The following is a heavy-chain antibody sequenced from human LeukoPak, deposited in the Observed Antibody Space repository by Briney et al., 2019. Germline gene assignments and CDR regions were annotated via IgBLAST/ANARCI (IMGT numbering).Heavy chain of an antibody. CDR1: GGSISSYY. Sequence: SETLSLTCTVSGGSISSYYWSWIRQPPGKGLEWIGYIYYSGSTNYNPSLKSRVTISVDTSKNQLSLKLRSVTAADTAVYYCARIETYSSGWYDAFFDYWGQGTLVTVSS. CDR2: IYYSGST. V-gene: IGHV4-59*08. CDR3: ARIETYSSGWYDAFFDY. D-gene: IGHD6-19*01. J-gene: IGHJ4*02.